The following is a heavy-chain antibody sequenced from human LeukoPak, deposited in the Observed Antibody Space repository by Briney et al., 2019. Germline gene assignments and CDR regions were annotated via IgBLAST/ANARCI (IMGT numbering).Heavy chain of an antibody. CDR3: ARDPFLFGL. D-gene: IGHD3-16*01. J-gene: IGHJ4*02. Sequence: GGSLRLSCVASGFTFSSYEMNWVRQAPGKGLEWVSYISTSGSTIKYADPVKGRFTISRDNAMNSLYLQMNSLRAEDTAVYYCARDPFLFGLWGQGTLVTVSS. CDR2: ISTSGSTI. V-gene: IGHV3-48*03. CDR1: GFTFSSYE.